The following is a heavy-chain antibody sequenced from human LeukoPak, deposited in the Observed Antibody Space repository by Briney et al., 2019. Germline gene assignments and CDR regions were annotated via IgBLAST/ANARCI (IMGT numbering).Heavy chain of an antibody. J-gene: IGHJ4*02. Sequence: SETLSLTCTVSGDSISSSSYYWGWIRQPPGKGLEWIGRIYYSGSTYYNPSLKSRVTISVDASKNQFSLKLSSVTAADTAVYYCARLRYSSSWSTFDYWGQGTLVTVSS. CDR1: GDSISSSSYY. CDR3: ARLRYSSSWSTFDY. V-gene: IGHV4-39*01. D-gene: IGHD6-13*01. CDR2: IYYSGST.